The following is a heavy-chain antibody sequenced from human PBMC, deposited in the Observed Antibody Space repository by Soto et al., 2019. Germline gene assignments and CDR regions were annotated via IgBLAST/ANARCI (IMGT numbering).Heavy chain of an antibody. CDR3: ARDPLGGYKFGL. J-gene: IGHJ4*02. V-gene: IGHV3-11*01. D-gene: IGHD5-18*01. CDR1: GFTFSDYY. CDR2: ISSSGSTV. Sequence: VGSLRLSCAASGFTFSDYYMSWIRQAPGKGLEWLSYISSSGSTVFYADSLKGRFTVSRDNAKNSLYLQMNSLTAADTAVYFCARDPLGGYKFGLWGQGTLLTVSS.